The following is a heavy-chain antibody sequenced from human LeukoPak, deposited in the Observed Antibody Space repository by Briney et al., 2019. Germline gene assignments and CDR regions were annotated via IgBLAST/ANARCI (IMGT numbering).Heavy chain of an antibody. J-gene: IGHJ4*02. D-gene: IGHD3-10*01. V-gene: IGHV1-8*01. Sequence: ASVKVSCKASGYTFTSYDINWVRQATGQGLEWMGWMNPNSGNTGYAQKFQGRVTMTRNTSISTAYMELSSLRSEDTAVYYCARGRGVLLWFGESFDCWGQGTLVTVSS. CDR2: MNPNSGNT. CDR1: GYTFTSYD. CDR3: ARGRGVLLWFGESFDC.